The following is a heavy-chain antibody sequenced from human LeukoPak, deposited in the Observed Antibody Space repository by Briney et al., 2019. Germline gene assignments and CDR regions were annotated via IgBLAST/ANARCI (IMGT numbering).Heavy chain of an antibody. V-gene: IGHV3-30*02. J-gene: IGHJ4*02. Sequence: GGSLRLSCAASGFTFSSYGMHWVRQAPGKGLEWVAFIRYDGSNKYYADSVKGRFTISRDNSKNSLYLQMNSLRAEDTAVYYCAREGPVDSSGYLLPFDYWGQGTLVTVSS. CDR3: AREGPVDSSGYLLPFDY. CDR1: GFTFSSYG. D-gene: IGHD6-19*01. CDR2: IRYDGSNK.